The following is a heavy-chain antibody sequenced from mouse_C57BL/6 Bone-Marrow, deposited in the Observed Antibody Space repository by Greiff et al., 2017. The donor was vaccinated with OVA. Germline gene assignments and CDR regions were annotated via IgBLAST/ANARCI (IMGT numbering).Heavy chain of an antibody. J-gene: IGHJ3*01. CDR2: IHPNSGST. D-gene: IGHD1-1*01. CDR1: GYTFTSYW. V-gene: IGHV1-64*01. Sequence: QVQLQQPGAELVKPGASVKLSCKASGYTFTSYWMHWVKQRPGQGLEWIGMIHPNSGSTNYNEKLKSKATLTVDKSSSTAYMQLSSLTSEDSAVYYCARLGIRLRSYWGQGTLVTVSA. CDR3: ARLGIRLRSY.